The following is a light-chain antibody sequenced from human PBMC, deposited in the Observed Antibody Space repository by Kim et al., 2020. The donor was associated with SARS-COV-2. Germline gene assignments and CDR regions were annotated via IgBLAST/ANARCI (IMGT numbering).Light chain of an antibody. CDR2: KAS. V-gene: IGKV1-5*03. CDR1: QSITNW. Sequence: ASVGERVIITCRASQSITNWLAWYQQKPGKAPKLLIYKASSLESGVPSRFSGSGSGTEFTLTISSLQPDDCATYYCQENNSYMWTFGQGTKVDIK. J-gene: IGKJ1*01. CDR3: QENNSYMWT.